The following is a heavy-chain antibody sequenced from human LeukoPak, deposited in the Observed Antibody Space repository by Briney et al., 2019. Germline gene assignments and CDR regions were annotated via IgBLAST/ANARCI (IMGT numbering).Heavy chain of an antibody. CDR1: GDSINSFY. D-gene: IGHD4-23*01. V-gene: IGHV4-59*01. CDR3: ARAQARWVAESPRNFDY. Sequence: PSETLSLTCTVSGDSINSFYWSWIRQSPGKGLEWIGYFYYNWNTNYNPSLKSRVTISVDTSKNQFSLNLTSVTAADTAVYYCARAQARWVAESPRNFDYWGQGILVTVSS. CDR2: FYYNWNT. J-gene: IGHJ4*02.